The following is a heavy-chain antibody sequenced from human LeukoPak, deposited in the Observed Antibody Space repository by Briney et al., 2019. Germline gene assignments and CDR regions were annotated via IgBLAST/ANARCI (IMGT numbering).Heavy chain of an antibody. D-gene: IGHD2-2*01. CDR2: IYDSGST. CDR3: ARGGYCSRTSCYPYYYYGMDV. J-gene: IGHJ6*02. CDR1: GGSISSSYYY. Sequence: SETLSLTCTVSGGSISSSYYYWGWIRQPPGKGLEWIGSIYDSGSTYYNPSLKSRVTISVDTSKNQFSLKLSSVTAADTAVYYCARGGYCSRTSCYPYYYYGMDVWGQGTTVTVSS. V-gene: IGHV4-39*07.